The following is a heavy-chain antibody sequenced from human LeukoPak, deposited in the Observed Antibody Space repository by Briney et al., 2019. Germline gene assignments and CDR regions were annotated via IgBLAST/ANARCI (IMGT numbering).Heavy chain of an antibody. Sequence: PSETLPLTCTVSGGSISSGGYYWSWIRRHPGKGLEWIGYIYYSGSTYYNPSLKSRVTISVDTSKNQFSLKLSSVTAADTVVYYCASQISTDAFDIWGQGTMVTVSS. D-gene: IGHD3-3*01. J-gene: IGHJ3*02. CDR1: GGSISSGGYY. CDR2: IYYSGST. V-gene: IGHV4-31*03. CDR3: ASQISTDAFDI.